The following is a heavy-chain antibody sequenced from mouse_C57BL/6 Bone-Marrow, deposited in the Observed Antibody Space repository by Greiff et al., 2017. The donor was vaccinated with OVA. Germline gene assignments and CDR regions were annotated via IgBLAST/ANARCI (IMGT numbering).Heavy chain of an antibody. CDR1: GFTFTDYY. D-gene: IGHD1-1*01. CDR3: ARITYFDV. CDR2: IRNKANGYTT. J-gene: IGHJ1*03. Sequence: EVQRVESGGGLVQPGGSLSLSCAASGFTFTDYYMSWVRQPPGKALEWLGFIRNKANGYTTEYSASVKGRFTISRDNSQSILYLQMNALRAEDSATYYCARITYFDVWGTGTTVTVSS. V-gene: IGHV7-3*01.